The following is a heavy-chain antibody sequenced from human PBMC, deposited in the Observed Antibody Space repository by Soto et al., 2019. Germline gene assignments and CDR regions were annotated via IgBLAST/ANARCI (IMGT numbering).Heavy chain of an antibody. V-gene: IGHV3-33*01. CDR2: IWYDGSNK. J-gene: IGHJ5*02. Sequence: QVQLVESGGGVVQPGRSLRLSCAASGFTFSSYGMHWVRQAPGKGLEWVAVIWYDGSNKYYADSVKSRFTISRDNSKNTLYLQMNSLRAEDTAVYYCARDRRIAVGMGWFDPWGQGTLVTVSS. CDR3: ARDRRIAVGMGWFDP. D-gene: IGHD6-19*01. CDR1: GFTFSSYG.